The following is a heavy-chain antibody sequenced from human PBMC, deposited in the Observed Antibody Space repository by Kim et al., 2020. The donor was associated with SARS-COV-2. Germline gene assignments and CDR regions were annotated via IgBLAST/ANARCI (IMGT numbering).Heavy chain of an antibody. CDR3: ATCGGDCYTIDY. J-gene: IGHJ4*02. CDR1: GFTFTTYY. V-gene: IGHV3-7*01. CDR2: INQDGREK. Sequence: GGSLRLSCAASGFTFTTYYMSWVRQAPGKGLEWVANINQDGREKKYVDPVKGRFTISRDNPDNSLFLQMNSLRVEDTAVYYCATCGGDCYTIDYWGQGTLVTVSS. D-gene: IGHD2-21*02.